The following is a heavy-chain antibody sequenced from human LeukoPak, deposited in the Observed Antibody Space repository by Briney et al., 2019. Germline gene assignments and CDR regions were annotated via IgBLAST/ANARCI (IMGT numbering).Heavy chain of an antibody. CDR1: GFTFSSYA. D-gene: IGHD3-10*01. CDR3: AKGSPLTYYYGSGSSFDY. Sequence: GGSLRLSCAASGFTFSSYAMSWVRQAPGKGLEWVSVISGSGGSTYTADSVKGRFTISRDNSKNTLCLQMNSLRAEDTAVYYCAKGSPLTYYYGSGSSFDYWGQGTLVTVSS. V-gene: IGHV3-23*01. CDR2: ISGSGGST. J-gene: IGHJ4*02.